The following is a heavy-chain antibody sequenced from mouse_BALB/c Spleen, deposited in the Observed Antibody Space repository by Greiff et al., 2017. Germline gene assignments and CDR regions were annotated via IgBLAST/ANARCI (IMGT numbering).Heavy chain of an antibody. CDR2: ISYSGST. D-gene: IGHD1-3*01. CDR3: ARKVGAMDY. V-gene: IGHV3-2*02. J-gene: IGHJ4*01. CDR1: GYSITSDYA. Sequence: EVQLQQSGPSLVKPSQSLSLTCTVTGYSITSDYAWNWIRQFPGNKLEWLGYISYSGSTSYNPPLKSRISITLDTSKNNFFLQLNSVTTEDTATYYCARKVGAMDYWGQGTSVTVSS.